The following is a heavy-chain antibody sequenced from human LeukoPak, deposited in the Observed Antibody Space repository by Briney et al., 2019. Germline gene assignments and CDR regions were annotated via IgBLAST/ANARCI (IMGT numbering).Heavy chain of an antibody. J-gene: IGHJ4*02. CDR3: AKGSNYYDSSGYSNYFDY. V-gene: IGHV3-9*03. CDR2: ISWNSGSI. Sequence: PGGSLRLSCAASGFTFDDYAMHWVRQAPGKGLEWISGISWNSGSIGYADSVKGRFTISRDNAKNSLYLQMNSLRAEDMALHYCAKGSNYYDSSGYSNYFDYWGQGTLVTVSS. CDR1: GFTFDDYA. D-gene: IGHD3-22*01.